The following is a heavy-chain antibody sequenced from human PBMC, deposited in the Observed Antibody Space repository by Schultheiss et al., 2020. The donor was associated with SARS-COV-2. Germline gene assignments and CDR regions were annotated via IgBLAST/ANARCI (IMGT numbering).Heavy chain of an antibody. V-gene: IGHV4-31*03. Sequence: SQTLSLTCTVSGGSISSGGYYWSWIRQHPGKGLEWIGYIYYSGSTYYNPSLKSRVTISVDTSKNQFSLKLSSVTAADTVVYYCARYIFGVAIRFDPWGQGTLVTVSS. J-gene: IGHJ5*02. D-gene: IGHD3-3*02. CDR1: GGSISSGGYY. CDR2: IYYSGST. CDR3: ARYIFGVAIRFDP.